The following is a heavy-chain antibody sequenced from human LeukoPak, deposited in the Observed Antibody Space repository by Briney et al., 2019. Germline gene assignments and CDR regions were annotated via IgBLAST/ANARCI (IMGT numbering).Heavy chain of an antibody. D-gene: IGHD5-24*01. CDR2: ISAYNGNT. V-gene: IGHV1-18*04. Sequence: ASVKVSCKASGYTFTSYYMHWVRQAPGQGLEWMGWISAYNGNTNYAQKLQGRVTMTTDTSTSTAYMELRSLRSDDTAVYYCARAGATSYYYYYMDVWGKGTTVTVSS. J-gene: IGHJ6*03. CDR3: ARAGATSYYYYYMDV. CDR1: GYTFTSYY.